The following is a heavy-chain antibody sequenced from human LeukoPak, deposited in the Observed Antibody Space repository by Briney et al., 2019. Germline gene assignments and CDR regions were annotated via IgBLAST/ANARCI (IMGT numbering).Heavy chain of an antibody. CDR1: GFTFNYAW. Sequence: PGGSLRLSCAASGFTFNYAWMNWVRQAPGKGLEWVSIIYSGGSTYYADSVKGRFTISRDNSKNTLYLQMNSLRAEDTAVYYCARDSTVRWSYWGQGTLVTVS. CDR2: IYSGGST. J-gene: IGHJ4*02. CDR3: ARDSTVRWSY. V-gene: IGHV3-53*01. D-gene: IGHD3-3*01.